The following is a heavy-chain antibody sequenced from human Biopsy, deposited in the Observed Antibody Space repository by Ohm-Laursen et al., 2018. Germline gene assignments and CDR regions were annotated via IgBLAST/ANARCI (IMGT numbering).Heavy chain of an antibody. D-gene: IGHD3-22*01. CDR2: VYYNGNT. Sequence: TLSLTCAVTYGSISGHFWSWIRQAPGKGLEWIGYVYYNGNTNYSPSLRSRATISLDTSKDRFSLKLNSATAADTAVYYCVRGVDYYDPYHYYALDVWGQGTTVTVSS. J-gene: IGHJ6*02. V-gene: IGHV4-59*11. CDR3: VRGVDYYDPYHYYALDV. CDR1: YGSISGHF.